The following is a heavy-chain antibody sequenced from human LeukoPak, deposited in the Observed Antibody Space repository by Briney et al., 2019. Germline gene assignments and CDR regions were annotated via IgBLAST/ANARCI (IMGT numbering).Heavy chain of an antibody. J-gene: IGHJ5*02. CDR2: INSDGSTT. V-gene: IGHV3-74*01. Sequence: GGSLRLSCVASGFTFSRYWMHWVRQALGKGLVWVSRINSDGSTTIYADSVKGRFTISRDNAKNTLYLQMNSLRAEDTAVYFCASGPTGFAWGQGTLVTVSS. D-gene: IGHD1-14*01. CDR1: GFTFSRYW. CDR3: ASGPTGFA.